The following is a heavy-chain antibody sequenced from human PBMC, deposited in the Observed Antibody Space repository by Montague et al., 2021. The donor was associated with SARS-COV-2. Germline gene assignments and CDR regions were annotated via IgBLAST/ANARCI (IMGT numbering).Heavy chain of an antibody. Sequence: SETLSLTCSVSGSFFASSSFYWGWIRQPPGKGLEWLGNVFYTGTTSYNPSLKSRVTISMDTSKNQFSLNLRSMTGADTAVSYCARGGGGKNSSLYYGLDVWGQGTTVTVSS. V-gene: IGHV4-39*07. CDR3: ARGGGGKNSSLYYGLDV. CDR1: GSFFASSSFY. CDR2: VFYTGTT. J-gene: IGHJ6*02. D-gene: IGHD2/OR15-2a*01.